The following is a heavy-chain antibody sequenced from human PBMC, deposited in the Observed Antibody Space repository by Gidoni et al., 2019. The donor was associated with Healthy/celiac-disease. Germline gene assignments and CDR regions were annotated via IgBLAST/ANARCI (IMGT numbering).Heavy chain of an antibody. CDR1: GFTFSSYA. CDR2: ISYDGSNK. J-gene: IGHJ4*02. D-gene: IGHD3-22*01. CDR3: ARGGAGDSSGAFDY. V-gene: IGHV3-30-3*01. Sequence: QVQLVESGGGVVSPGRSLRLSCAASGFTFSSYAMHWVRQAPGKGLEWVAVISYDGSNKYYADSVKGRFTISRDNSKNTLYLQMNSLRAEDTAVYYCARGGAGDSSGAFDYWGQGTLVTVSS.